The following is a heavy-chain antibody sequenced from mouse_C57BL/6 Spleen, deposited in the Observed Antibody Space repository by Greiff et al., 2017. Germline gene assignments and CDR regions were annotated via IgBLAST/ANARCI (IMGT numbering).Heavy chain of an antibody. Sequence: VQLQQSGPELVKPGASVKISCKASGYSFTSYYIHWVKQRPGQGLEWIGWIYPGSGNTKYNEKFKGKATLTADTSSSTAYMQLSSLTSEDSAVYYCARGGLRRGFAYWGQGTLVTVSA. CDR1: GYSFTSYY. CDR2: IYPGSGNT. CDR3: ARGGLRRGFAY. D-gene: IGHD2-4*01. V-gene: IGHV1-66*01. J-gene: IGHJ3*01.